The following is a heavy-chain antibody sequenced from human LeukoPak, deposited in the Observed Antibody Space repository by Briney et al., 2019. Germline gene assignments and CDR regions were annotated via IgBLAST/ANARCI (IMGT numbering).Heavy chain of an antibody. D-gene: IGHD3-10*01. CDR3: ARTYGSRLSGHGMDV. V-gene: IGHV3-30*19. Sequence: GGSLRLSCAASGFTFSNYGMQWVRQAPGKGLEWVAGTSYDGTNKYYADSVKGRFTISRDNSKNTLHLQMDSLRPEDTAVYYCARTYGSRLSGHGMDVWGQGTTVTVSS. J-gene: IGHJ6*02. CDR1: GFTFSNYG. CDR2: TSYDGTNK.